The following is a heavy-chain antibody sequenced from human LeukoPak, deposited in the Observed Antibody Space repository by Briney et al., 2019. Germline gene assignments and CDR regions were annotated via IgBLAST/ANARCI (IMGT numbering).Heavy chain of an antibody. CDR2: FYYSGTT. J-gene: IGHJ4*02. D-gene: IGHD2-21*02. CDR3: ARHDPSVLTPSLGPGSNT. CDR1: GGSITSSSYY. Sequence: PSETLSLTCTVSGGSITSSSYYWGWIRQPPGEGLEWIGSFYYSGTTYYNASLKSRVTISVDTSKNQFSLRLRSVTAADTAVYYCARHDPSVLTPSLGPGSNTWGQGTLVTVSS. V-gene: IGHV4-39*01.